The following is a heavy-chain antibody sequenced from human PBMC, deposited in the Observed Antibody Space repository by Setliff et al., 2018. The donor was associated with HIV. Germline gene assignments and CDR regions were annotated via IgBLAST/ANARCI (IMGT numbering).Heavy chain of an antibody. Sequence: PSETLSLTCTVSGVSISSGNYYWSWIRQPPGKGLEWIGYIFYSGSTSYNPSLKSRVTLSVDTSKNQFSLRLNSVTATDTALYYCARGRFHRLHRPYSGSGSLGIRYFDYWGQGTLVTVSS. J-gene: IGHJ4*02. D-gene: IGHD3-10*01. V-gene: IGHV4-30-4*08. CDR1: GVSISSGNYY. CDR2: IFYSGST. CDR3: ARGRFHRLHRPYSGSGSLGIRYFDY.